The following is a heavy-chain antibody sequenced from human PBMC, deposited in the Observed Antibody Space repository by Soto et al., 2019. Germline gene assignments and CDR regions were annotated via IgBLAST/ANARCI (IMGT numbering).Heavy chain of an antibody. V-gene: IGHV4-34*01. CDR2: INHSGST. CDR3: AREGTVIWGSYRYYEKNAFDI. D-gene: IGHD3-16*02. CDR1: GGSFSGYY. Sequence: SETLSLTCAVYGGSFSGYYWSWIRQPPGKGLEWIGEINHSGSTNYNPSLKSRVTISVDTSKNQFSLRLSSVTAVDTAVYYCAREGTVIWGSYRYYEKNAFDIWGQGTMVTVSS. J-gene: IGHJ3*02.